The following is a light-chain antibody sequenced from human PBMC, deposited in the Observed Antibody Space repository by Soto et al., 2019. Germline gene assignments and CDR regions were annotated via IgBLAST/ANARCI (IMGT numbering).Light chain of an antibody. CDR2: RDS. Sequence: SYELTQPLSVSVALGQTARITCGGNNIGSKNVHWYQQKPGQAPVLVIYRDSNRPSGIPERFSGSNSGNTATLTISRAQAGDEADYYWQVWDSSTSVVFGGGTKVTVL. J-gene: IGLJ2*01. CDR3: QVWDSSTSVV. V-gene: IGLV3-9*01. CDR1: NIGSKN.